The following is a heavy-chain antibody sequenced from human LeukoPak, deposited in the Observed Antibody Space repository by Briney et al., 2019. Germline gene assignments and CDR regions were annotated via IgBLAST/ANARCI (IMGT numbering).Heavy chain of an antibody. CDR1: GYTFTSYD. CDR3: ARGLPSIVVVNNTPPGY. D-gene: IGHD3-22*01. V-gene: IGHV1-8*01. J-gene: IGHJ4*02. Sequence: ASVKVSCKASGYTFTSYDINWVRQATGQGLEWIGWMYPNSGNTGYAQKFQGRVTMTRNTSISTAYMELSSLRSEDTAVYYCARGLPSIVVVNNTPPGYWGQGTLVTVSS. CDR2: MYPNSGNT.